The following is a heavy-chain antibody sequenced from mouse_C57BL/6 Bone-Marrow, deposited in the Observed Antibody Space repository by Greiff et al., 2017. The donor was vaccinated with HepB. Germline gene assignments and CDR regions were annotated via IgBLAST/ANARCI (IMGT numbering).Heavy chain of an antibody. Sequence: EVQLMESEGGLVQPGSSMKLSCTASGFTFSDYYMAWVRQVPEKGLEWVANINYDGSSTYYLDSLKSRFIISRDNAKNILYLQMSSLKSEDTATYYCARDSNWYYFDYWGQGTTLTVSS. CDR2: INYDGSST. V-gene: IGHV5-16*01. CDR3: ARDSNWYYFDY. J-gene: IGHJ2*01. CDR1: GFTFSDYY. D-gene: IGHD4-1*01.